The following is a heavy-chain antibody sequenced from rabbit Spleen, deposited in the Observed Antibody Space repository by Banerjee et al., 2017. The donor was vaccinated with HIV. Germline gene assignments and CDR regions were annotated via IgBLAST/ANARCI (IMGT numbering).Heavy chain of an antibody. CDR1: GFTFSSYW. J-gene: IGHJ4*01. V-gene: IGHV1S40*01. CDR2: IDTGSGTT. CDR3: ARDLVGVIGWNFNL. D-gene: IGHD1-1*01. Sequence: QSLEESGGDLVKPGASLTLTCTASGFTFSSYWICWVRQAPGKGLEWIGCIDTGSGTTYYASWAKGRFTISKTSSTTVTLQMPSLTAADTATYFCARDLVGVIGWNFNLWGQGTLVTVS.